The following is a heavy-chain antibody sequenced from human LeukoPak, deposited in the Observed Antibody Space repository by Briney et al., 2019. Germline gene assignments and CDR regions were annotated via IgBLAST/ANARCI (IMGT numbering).Heavy chain of an antibody. Sequence: EASVKVSCKASGYTFTGYYMHWVRQAPGQGLEWMGRINPNSGGTNYAQKFQGRVTMTRDTSISTAYMELSRLRSDDTAVYYCARVPRETALVDYWGQGTLATVSS. J-gene: IGHJ4*02. CDR2: INPNSGGT. V-gene: IGHV1-2*06. CDR3: ARVPRETALVDY. D-gene: IGHD5-18*01. CDR1: GYTFTGYY.